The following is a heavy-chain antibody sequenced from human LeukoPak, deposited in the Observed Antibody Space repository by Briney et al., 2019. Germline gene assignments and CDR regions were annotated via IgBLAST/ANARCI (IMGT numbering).Heavy chain of an antibody. D-gene: IGHD4-17*01. J-gene: IGHJ5*02. CDR2: INQDGSEK. V-gene: IGHV3-7*01. Sequence: GGSLRLSCTASGFIFSTYWMNWVRQAPGKGLEWVASINQDGSEKYYVDSVKGRFTISRDNAKHSLYVEMNSLRGEDTAVYYSARGHYADYAWGQGKLVTVSS. CDR1: GFIFSTYW. CDR3: ARGHYADYA.